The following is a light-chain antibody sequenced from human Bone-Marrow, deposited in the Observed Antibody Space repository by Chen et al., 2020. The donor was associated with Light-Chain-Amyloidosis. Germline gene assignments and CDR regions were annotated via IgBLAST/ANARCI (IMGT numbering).Light chain of an antibody. CDR1: SSNIGAGYD. Sequence: QSVLTQPPSVSGAPGQRVTISCTGSSSNIGAGYDVHWYQQLPGTAPKLLIFGNTNRPSGVPDRFSASKSGPSASLAITGRQAEDEADYYCQSYDSSLSGSVVFGGGTKLTVL. CDR2: GNT. J-gene: IGLJ2*01. V-gene: IGLV1-40*01. CDR3: QSYDSSLSGSVV.